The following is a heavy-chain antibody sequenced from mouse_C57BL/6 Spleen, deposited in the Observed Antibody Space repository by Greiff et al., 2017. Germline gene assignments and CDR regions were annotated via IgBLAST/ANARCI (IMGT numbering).Heavy chain of an antibody. CDR3: TRNYGSSYWYFDV. V-gene: IGHV5-9-1*02. CDR2: ISSGGDYI. D-gene: IGHD1-1*01. CDR1: GFTFSSYA. J-gene: IGHJ1*03. Sequence: EVKVVESGAGLVKPGGSLKLSCAASGFTFSSYAMSWVRQTPEKRLEWVAYISSGGDYIYYADTVKGRFTISRDNARNTLYLQMSSLKSEDTAMYYCTRNYGSSYWYFDVWGTGTTVTVSS.